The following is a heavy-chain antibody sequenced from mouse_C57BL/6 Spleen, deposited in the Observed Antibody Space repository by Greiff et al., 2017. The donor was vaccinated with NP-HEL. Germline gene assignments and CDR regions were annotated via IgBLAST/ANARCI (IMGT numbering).Heavy chain of an antibody. CDR2: IYPGDGDT. CDR1: GYAFSSSW. Sequence: QVQLQQSGPELVKPGASVKISCKASGYAFSSSWMNWVKQRPGKGLEWIGRIYPGDGDTNYNGKFKGKATLTADKSSSTAYMPLSSLTSEDSAVYFCAPYYYGSSSYAMDYWGQGTSVTVSS. V-gene: IGHV1-82*01. J-gene: IGHJ4*01. D-gene: IGHD1-1*01. CDR3: APYYYGSSSYAMDY.